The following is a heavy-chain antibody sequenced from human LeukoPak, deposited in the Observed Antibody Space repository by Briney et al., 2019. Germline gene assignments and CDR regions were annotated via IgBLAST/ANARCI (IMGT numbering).Heavy chain of an antibody. Sequence: ASVKVSCKASGYTFTSYDINWVRQATGQGLEWMGWMNPNSGNTGYAQKFQGRVTMTRNTSISTAYMGLSSLRSEDTAVYYCAREASYSSSSLGTYYYYMDVWGKGTTVTVSS. J-gene: IGHJ6*03. CDR3: AREASYSSSSLGTYYYYMDV. V-gene: IGHV1-8*01. CDR1: GYTFTSYD. CDR2: MNPNSGNT. D-gene: IGHD6-6*01.